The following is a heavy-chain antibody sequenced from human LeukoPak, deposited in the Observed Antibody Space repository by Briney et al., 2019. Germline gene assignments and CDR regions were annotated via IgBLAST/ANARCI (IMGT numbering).Heavy chain of an antibody. V-gene: IGHV3-53*01. CDR2: IYTDGST. CDR3: AKGSSRGTTLTWFDP. J-gene: IGHJ5*02. D-gene: IGHD4-17*01. Sequence: PTGGSLRLSCAASGFSVGNNYVTWVRQPPGKGLEWVSVIYTDGSTYYADSVKGQFTVSRDNSQNTLYLQMNTLRADGTAVYYCAKGSSRGTTLTWFDPWGQGTLVTVSS. CDR1: GFSVGNNY.